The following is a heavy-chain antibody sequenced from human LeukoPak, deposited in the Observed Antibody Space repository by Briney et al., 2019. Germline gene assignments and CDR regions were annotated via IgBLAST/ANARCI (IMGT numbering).Heavy chain of an antibody. J-gene: IGHJ4*02. Sequence: GGSLRLSCAASGFTFSNYGMHWVRQAPGKGLEWVAVIWYDGSKNHHADSVKGRFTISRDNSKNTLYLEMSSLRAEDTAVYYCARDGYCSGGSCWGLDYWGQGTLVTASS. CDR1: GFTFSNYG. V-gene: IGHV3-33*01. D-gene: IGHD2-15*01. CDR3: ARDGYCSGGSCWGLDY. CDR2: IWYDGSKN.